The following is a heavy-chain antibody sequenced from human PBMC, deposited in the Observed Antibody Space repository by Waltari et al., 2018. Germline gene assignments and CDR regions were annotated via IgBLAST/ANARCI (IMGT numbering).Heavy chain of an antibody. Sequence: QVQLVESGGGVVQPGRSLRLSCAASGFTFSSYGMHWVRQAPGKGLEWVAVIWYDGSNKYYADSVKGRFTISRDNSKNTLYLQMNSLRSEDTAVYYCARGSSSNFDYWGQGTLVTVSS. CDR2: IWYDGSNK. D-gene: IGHD2-2*01. J-gene: IGHJ4*02. CDR3: ARGSSSNFDY. CDR1: GFTFSSYG. V-gene: IGHV3-33*08.